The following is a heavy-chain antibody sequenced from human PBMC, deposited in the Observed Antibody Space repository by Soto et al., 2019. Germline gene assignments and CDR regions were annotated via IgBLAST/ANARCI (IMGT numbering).Heavy chain of an antibody. D-gene: IGHD3-10*01. Sequence: GGSLRLSCAASGFTVSSNYMSWVRQAPGKGLEWVSVIYSGGSTYYADSVKGRFTISRDNSKNTLYLQMNSLRAEDTAVYYCARDFTYYYGSGSYLAYWGQGT. CDR3: ARDFTYYYGSGSYLAY. CDR2: IYSGGST. CDR1: GFTVSSNY. V-gene: IGHV3-66*01. J-gene: IGHJ4*02.